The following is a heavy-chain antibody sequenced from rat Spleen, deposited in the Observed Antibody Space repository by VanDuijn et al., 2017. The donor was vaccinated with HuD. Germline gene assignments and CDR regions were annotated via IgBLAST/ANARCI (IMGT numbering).Heavy chain of an antibody. D-gene: IGHD4-1*01. CDR2: ITNAAGST. CDR3: TTGDS. CDR1: GFTFNKFW. J-gene: IGHJ2*01. V-gene: IGHV5-31*01. Sequence: EVQLVESGGGLVQPGRSLKISCVASGFTFNKFWMTWIRQVPGKGLEWVASITNAAGSTYYPDSVKGRFTISRDNAKSTLYLQMDSLRSEDTATYYCTTGDSWGQGVMVTVSS.